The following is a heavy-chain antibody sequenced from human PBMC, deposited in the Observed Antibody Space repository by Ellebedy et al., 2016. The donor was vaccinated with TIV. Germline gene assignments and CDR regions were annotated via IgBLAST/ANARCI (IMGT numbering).Heavy chain of an antibody. Sequence: GESLKISCAVSGFTFSNYWMSSARQAPGKGLEWVATIKQDGSEIHYVDSVTGRFTISRDNAKNSLYLQMNSLRVEDTALYYCARDAYPYAMDVWGQGTTVTVSS. CDR2: IKQDGSEI. CDR1: GFTFSNYW. V-gene: IGHV3-7*03. D-gene: IGHD2-2*02. J-gene: IGHJ6*02. CDR3: ARDAYPYAMDV.